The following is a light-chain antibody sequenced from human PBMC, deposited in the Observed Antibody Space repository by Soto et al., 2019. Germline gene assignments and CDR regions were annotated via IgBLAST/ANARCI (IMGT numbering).Light chain of an antibody. CDR3: QQYNNWPLLT. V-gene: IGKV3-15*01. CDR2: GAS. CDR1: QSVSSN. J-gene: IGKJ4*01. Sequence: PGDRATLSCRASQSVSSNLAWYQQKPGQAPRLLIYGASTSATGIPARFSGSGSGTEFTLTISSLQSEDFVVYYCQQYNNWPLLTFGGGTKVEIK.